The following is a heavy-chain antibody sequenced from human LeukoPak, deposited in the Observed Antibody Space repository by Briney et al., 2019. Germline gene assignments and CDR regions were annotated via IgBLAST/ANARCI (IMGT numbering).Heavy chain of an antibody. Sequence: PSEILSVTLSGSGGSIGNEYWSRIRQDPGKRLGGIGYLYYSGSTDYNPSLKTRVTITVDTSRNQLGLELSSLTAADTAVYDCARHIRGTYDYYMYVAGKGTTVTVSS. J-gene: IGHJ6*03. CDR1: GGSIGNEY. CDR3: ARHIRGTYDYYMYV. CDR2: LYYSGST. V-gene: IGHV4-59*08.